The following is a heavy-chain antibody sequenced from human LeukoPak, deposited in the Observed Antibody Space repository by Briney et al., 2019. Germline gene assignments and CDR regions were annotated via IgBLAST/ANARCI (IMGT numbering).Heavy chain of an antibody. Sequence: PGGSLRLSCAASGFTFSSYEMNWVRQAPGKGLEWVSYISSGSTIYDADSVKGRFTISRDNAKNSLYLQMNSLRAEDTAVYYCARESIAVAGAPFDYLGQGTLVTVSS. CDR3: ARESIAVAGAPFDY. J-gene: IGHJ4*02. CDR2: ISSGSTI. V-gene: IGHV3-48*03. D-gene: IGHD6-19*01. CDR1: GFTFSSYE.